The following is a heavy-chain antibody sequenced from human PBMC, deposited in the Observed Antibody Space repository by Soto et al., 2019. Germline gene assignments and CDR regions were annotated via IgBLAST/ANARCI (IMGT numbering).Heavy chain of an antibody. CDR3: ASTSGYIVVVVAASHMDV. V-gene: IGHV1-2*04. CDR2: INPNSGGT. CDR1: GYTFTGYY. D-gene: IGHD2-15*01. Sequence: GASVKVSCKASGYTFTGYYMHWVRQAPGQGLEWMGWINPNSGGTNYAQKFQGWVTMTRDTSISTAYMELSRLRSEDTAVFYCASTSGYIVVVVAASHMDVWGQGTTVTVSS. J-gene: IGHJ6*02.